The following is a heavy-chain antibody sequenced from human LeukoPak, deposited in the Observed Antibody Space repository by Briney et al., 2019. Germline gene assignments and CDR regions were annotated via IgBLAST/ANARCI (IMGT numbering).Heavy chain of an antibody. Sequence: TGGSLRLSCEASGFTLSDYYMTWIRQAPGKGLEWVANIKEDGSEKKYVDSVKGRFTISRDNAKNSLYLQMNSLRAEDTAVYYCATEYSNSPWFDYWGQGTLVTVST. V-gene: IGHV3-7*01. CDR2: IKEDGSEK. J-gene: IGHJ4*02. CDR3: ATEYSNSPWFDY. D-gene: IGHD6-6*01. CDR1: GFTLSDYY.